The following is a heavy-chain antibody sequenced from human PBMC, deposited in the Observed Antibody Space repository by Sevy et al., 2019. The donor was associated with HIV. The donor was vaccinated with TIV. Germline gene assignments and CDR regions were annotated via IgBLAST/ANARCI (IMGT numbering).Heavy chain of an antibody. J-gene: IGHJ6*02. V-gene: IGHV1-18*01. CDR1: DYTFTNYG. Sequence: ASVKVSCKASDYTFTNYGISWVRQAPGQGLEWMGWFSAYHGNTNYAQKLLGRVTMTTDTTTSTAYMELRSLRSDDTAVYYCARDQNGTSSWTNYYYGMDVWGQGTTVTVSS. D-gene: IGHD6-13*01. CDR3: ARDQNGTSSWTNYYYGMDV. CDR2: FSAYHGNT.